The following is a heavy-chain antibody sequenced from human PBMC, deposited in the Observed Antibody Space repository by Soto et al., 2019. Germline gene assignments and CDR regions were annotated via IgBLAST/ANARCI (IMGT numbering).Heavy chain of an antibody. CDR1: GYTFTSYG. CDR3: ARDVKAGSGSYPLDY. V-gene: IGHV1-18*01. Sequence: AASVKVSCKASGYTFTSYGISWVRQAPGQGLEWMGWISAYNGNTNYAQKLQGRVTMTPDTSTSTAYMELRSLRSDDTAVYYCARDVKAGSGSYPLDYWGQGTLVTVSS. CDR2: ISAYNGNT. D-gene: IGHD3-10*01. J-gene: IGHJ4*02.